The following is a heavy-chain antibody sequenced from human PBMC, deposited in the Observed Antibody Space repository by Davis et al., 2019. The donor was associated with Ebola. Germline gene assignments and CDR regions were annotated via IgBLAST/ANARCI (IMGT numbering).Heavy chain of an antibody. CDR3: ARIYNLLAAAGTLAFDI. V-gene: IGHV3-30*02. J-gene: IGHJ3*02. D-gene: IGHD6-13*01. CDR2: IRYDGSNK. Sequence: GESLKISCAASGFNFSSYGMHWVRQAPGKGLEWVAFIRYDGSNKYYADSVKGRFTISRDNSKNTLYLQMNSLRAADTAVYYCARIYNLLAAAGTLAFDIWGQGTMVTVSS. CDR1: GFNFSSYG.